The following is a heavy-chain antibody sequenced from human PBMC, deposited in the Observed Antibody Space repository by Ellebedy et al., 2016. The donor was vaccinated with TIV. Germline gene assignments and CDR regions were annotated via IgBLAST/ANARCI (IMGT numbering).Heavy chain of an antibody. J-gene: IGHJ4*02. CDR1: GFTFSSFA. V-gene: IGHV3-23*01. D-gene: IGHD3-16*01. CDR2: ISGGGDST. Sequence: GESLKISCAASGFTFSSFAMHWVRQAPGKGLEWLSVISGGGDSTYHADSVKGRFTITRDNSKKTLYLQMDRLGAEDTAVYYCAKGTSSGFNYDRVGSEYWGQGTLVTVSS. CDR3: AKGTSSGFNYDRVGSEY.